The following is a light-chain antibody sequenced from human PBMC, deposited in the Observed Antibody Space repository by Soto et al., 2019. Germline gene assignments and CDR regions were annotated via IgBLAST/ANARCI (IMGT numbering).Light chain of an antibody. CDR2: GAT. J-gene: IGKJ2*01. Sequence: EIVMTQSPATLSVSPGERATLSCRASQSLGSKLAWYQQKPGQAPRLLISGATTRATGLPARFSGSGSGAEFTLTISSLQSEDFAVYFCQQYNIWPYTFGQGTKV. CDR1: QSLGSK. CDR3: QQYNIWPYT. V-gene: IGKV3-15*01.